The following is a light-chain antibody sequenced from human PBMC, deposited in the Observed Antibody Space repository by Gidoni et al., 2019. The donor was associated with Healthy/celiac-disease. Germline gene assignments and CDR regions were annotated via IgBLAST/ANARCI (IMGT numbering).Light chain of an antibody. J-gene: IGLJ2*01. CDR2: EVS. CDR1: SSDVCSYNL. V-gene: IGLV2-18*02. Sequence: QSALTQPPSASVSPGPAVTISCTVTSSDVCSYNLFSWYQQPPGTAPKLMIYEVSNRPSVVPDRFSGSKSGNTASLTISGLQAEDEADYYFSSYTSSSTLVFGGGTKLTVL. CDR3: SSYTSSSTLV.